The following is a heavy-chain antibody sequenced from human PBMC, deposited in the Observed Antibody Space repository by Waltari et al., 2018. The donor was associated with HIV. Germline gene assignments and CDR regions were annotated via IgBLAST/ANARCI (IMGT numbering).Heavy chain of an antibody. D-gene: IGHD3-16*01. CDR3: ARLGDDPQRYYYYGMDV. V-gene: IGHV4-34*02. J-gene: IGHJ6*02. CDR1: GGSFSGFY. CDR2: VNHNGAT. Sequence: QVKLQQWGAGLLTPSETLSLTCAVYGGSFSGFYLAWIRQSPGKELEWIGEVNHNGATNYNPSLKGRLTMSVDASTRQVFLKLTSVTAADTSVYYCARLGDDPQRYYYYGMDVWGQGTPVTVS.